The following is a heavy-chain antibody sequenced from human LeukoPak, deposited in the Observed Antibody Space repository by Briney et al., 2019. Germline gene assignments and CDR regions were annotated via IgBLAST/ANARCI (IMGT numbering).Heavy chain of an antibody. CDR1: AFTFSTYG. Sequence: GGSLRLSCAASAFTFSTYGMHWVRQAPGKGLEWGAVMSYDGSKKYYVDSVQGRFPISRDNAKNSLYLEMNSLRPEDTAVYFCARGEAFCDYWGQGARVTVSS. J-gene: IGHJ4*02. CDR2: MSYDGSKK. CDR3: ARGEAFCDY. V-gene: IGHV3-30*03. D-gene: IGHD3-3*02.